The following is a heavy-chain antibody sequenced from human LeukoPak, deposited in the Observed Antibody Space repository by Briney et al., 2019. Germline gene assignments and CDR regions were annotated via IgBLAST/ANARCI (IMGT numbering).Heavy chain of an antibody. CDR1: GYSFNTYW. J-gene: IGHJ6*02. CDR3: ARSSLTQTKSGYDSPHYYYGMDV. Sequence: MSGESLKISCKGSGYSFNTYWIAWVRQMPGKGLEWMGIIYPGDSDTIYSPSFQGQVTISADKSISTAYLQWSSLKASDTAMYYCARSSLTQTKSGYDSPHYYYGMDVWGQGTTVTVSS. V-gene: IGHV5-51*01. D-gene: IGHD5-12*01. CDR2: IYPGDSDT.